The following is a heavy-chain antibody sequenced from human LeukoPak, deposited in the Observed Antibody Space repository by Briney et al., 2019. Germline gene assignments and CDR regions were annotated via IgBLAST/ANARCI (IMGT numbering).Heavy chain of an antibody. V-gene: IGHV1-69*13. Sequence: SVKVSCKASGGTFSSYAISWVRQAPGQGLEWIGGIIPIFGTANYAQKFQGRVTITADESTSTAYMELSSLRSEDTAVYYCARGGSSSWQHNWFDPWGQGTLVTVSS. CDR1: GGTFSSYA. CDR3: ARGGSSSWQHNWFDP. D-gene: IGHD6-13*01. CDR2: IIPIFGTA. J-gene: IGHJ5*02.